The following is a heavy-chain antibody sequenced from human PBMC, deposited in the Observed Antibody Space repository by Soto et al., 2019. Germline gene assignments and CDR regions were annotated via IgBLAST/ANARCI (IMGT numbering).Heavy chain of an antibody. V-gene: IGHV4-34*01. J-gene: IGHJ4*02. CDR2: INHSGST. CDR1: GGSFSGYH. CDR3: ARSFFARGYSSGWYRGTFDY. Sequence: PSETLSLTCAVYGGSFSGYHWSWIRQPPGKGLEWTGEINHSGSTNYNPSLKSRVTISVDTSKNQFSLKLSSVTAADTAVYYCARSFFARGYSSGWYRGTFDYWGQGTLVTVSS. D-gene: IGHD6-19*01.